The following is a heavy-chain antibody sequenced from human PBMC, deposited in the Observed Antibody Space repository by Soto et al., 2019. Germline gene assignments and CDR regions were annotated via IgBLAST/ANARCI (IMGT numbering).Heavy chain of an antibody. CDR2: ISYDGSNK. CDR3: ARDLESSIVGALYYYYGMDV. V-gene: IGHV3-30*03. CDR1: GFTFSSYG. Sequence: QVQLVESGGGVVQPGRSLRLSCAASGFTFSSYGMHWVRQAPGKGLEWVAVISYDGSNKYYADSVKGRFTISRDNSKNTLYLQMNSLRAEDTAVYYCARDLESSIVGALYYYYGMDVWGQGSTVTVSS. J-gene: IGHJ6*02. D-gene: IGHD1-26*01.